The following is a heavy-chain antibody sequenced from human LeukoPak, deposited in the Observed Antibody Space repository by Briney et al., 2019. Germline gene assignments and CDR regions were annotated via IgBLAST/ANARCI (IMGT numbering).Heavy chain of an antibody. Sequence: GVSVKVSCKASGYTFTGYYMHWVRQAPGQGLEWMGWINPNSGGTNYAQKFQGRVTMTRDTSISTAYMELSRLRSDDTAVYYCARETRDIVVVPAAVFGYWGQGTLVTVSS. CDR2: INPNSGGT. J-gene: IGHJ4*02. V-gene: IGHV1-2*02. CDR3: ARETRDIVVVPAAVFGY. CDR1: GYTFTGYY. D-gene: IGHD2-2*01.